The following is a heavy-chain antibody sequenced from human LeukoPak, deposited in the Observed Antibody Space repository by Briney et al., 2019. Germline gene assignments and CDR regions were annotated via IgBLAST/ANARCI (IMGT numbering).Heavy chain of an antibody. V-gene: IGHV3-11*06. CDR2: ISSSSSYT. D-gene: IGHD6-13*01. Sequence: PGGSLRLSCAASGFTFSDYYMSWLRQAPGKGLEWVSYISSSSSYTNYADSVKGRFTISRDNAKNSLYLQMDSLRAEDTAVYYCARDRAAAGNYYYYGMDVWGKGTTVTVSS. CDR3: ARDRAAAGNYYYYGMDV. J-gene: IGHJ6*04. CDR1: GFTFSDYY.